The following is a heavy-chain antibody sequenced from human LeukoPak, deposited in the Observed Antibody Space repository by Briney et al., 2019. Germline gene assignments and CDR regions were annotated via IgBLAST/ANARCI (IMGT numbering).Heavy chain of an antibody. J-gene: IGHJ4*02. CDR3: ARDANGNDY. CDR1: GYTFTGYY. Sequence: ASVKVSCKASGYTFTGYYIHWVRQAPGQGLEWMGWINPNSGATSYAQKFQGRVTMTRDTSISTAYMELSRVRSDDTAVYFCARDANGNDYWGQGTLVTVSS. D-gene: IGHD1-14*01. V-gene: IGHV1-2*02. CDR2: INPNSGAT.